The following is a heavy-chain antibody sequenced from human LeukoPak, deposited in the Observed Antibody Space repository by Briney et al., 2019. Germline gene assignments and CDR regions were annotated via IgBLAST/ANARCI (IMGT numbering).Heavy chain of an antibody. CDR2: ISYDGSNK. V-gene: IGHV3-30*04. CDR1: GFTFSSYA. J-gene: IGHJ4*02. D-gene: IGHD3-16*02. CDR3: GCPDRNY. Sequence: PGRSLRLSCAASGFTFSSYAMHWVRQAPGKGLEWVAVISYDGSNKYYADSVKGRFTISRDNSKNTLYLQMNSLRAENTAVYYCGCPDRNYRGQGTLVTVSS.